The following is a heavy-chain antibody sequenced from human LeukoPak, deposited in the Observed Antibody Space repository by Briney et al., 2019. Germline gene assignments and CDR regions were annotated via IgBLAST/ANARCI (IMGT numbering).Heavy chain of an antibody. Sequence: SLSLSCAAAGFSFSRYGMHWVRQAPGKRLEWVAVIRYDGSNKYYADSVKGRFTTSRDNSMNALYLQMNSLRAEDTAVYYCARGRTVTTIFLSFDYGMDVWGQGTTVTVSS. CDR3: ARGRTVTTIFLSFDYGMDV. J-gene: IGHJ6*02. CDR1: GFSFSRYG. D-gene: IGHD3-9*01. CDR2: IRYDGSNK. V-gene: IGHV3-33*01.